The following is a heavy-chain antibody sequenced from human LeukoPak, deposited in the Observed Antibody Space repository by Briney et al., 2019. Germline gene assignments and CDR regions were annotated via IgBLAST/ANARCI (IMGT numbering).Heavy chain of an antibody. CDR3: ARDRSIAARPGYFDY. V-gene: IGHV1-69*13. J-gene: IGHJ4*02. CDR2: IIPIFGIA. CDR1: GGTFSSYT. D-gene: IGHD6-6*01. Sequence: ASVKVSCKASGGTFSSYTISWVRQAPGQGLEWMGGIIPIFGIANYAQKFQGRVTITADESTSTAYMELSSLRSEDTAVYYCARDRSIAARPGYFDYWGQGTLVTVSS.